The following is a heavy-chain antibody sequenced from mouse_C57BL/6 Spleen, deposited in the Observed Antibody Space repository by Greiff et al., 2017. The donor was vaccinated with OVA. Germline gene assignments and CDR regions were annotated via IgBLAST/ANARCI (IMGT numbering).Heavy chain of an antibody. Sequence: QVQLQQSGAELVMPGASVKLSCKASGYTFTSYWMHWVKQRPGQGLEWIGEIDPSDSYTNYNQKFKGKSTLTVDKSSSTAYMQLSSLTSEDSAVYYCARAGYYGSSSSFDYWGQGTTLTVSS. CDR2: IDPSDSYT. J-gene: IGHJ2*01. CDR3: ARAGYYGSSSSFDY. CDR1: GYTFTSYW. V-gene: IGHV1-69*01. D-gene: IGHD1-1*01.